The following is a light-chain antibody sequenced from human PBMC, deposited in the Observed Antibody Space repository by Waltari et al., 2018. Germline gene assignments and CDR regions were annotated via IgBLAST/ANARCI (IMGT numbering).Light chain of an antibody. CDR2: EAS. J-gene: IGKJ1*01. V-gene: IGKV1-5*03. Sequence: DLQMTQSPSTLPASVGVRVTITCRASQSVSRLLAWYQQKPGKAPKLLIYEASSLQSGVPSRFSGSGSGTEFTLTISSLQPDDFATYYCQQYNFYSWTFGQGTKVEIK. CDR1: QSVSRL. CDR3: QQYNFYSWT.